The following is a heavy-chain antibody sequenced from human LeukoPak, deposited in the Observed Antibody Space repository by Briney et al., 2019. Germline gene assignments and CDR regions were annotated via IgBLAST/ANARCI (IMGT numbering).Heavy chain of an antibody. Sequence: ASVTVSCTASGYTFTSYAMHWVRQAPGQRLEWMGWINAGNGNTKYSQKFQGRVTITADESTSTAYMELSSLRSEDTAVYYCARDRVVSGSYYRGYNWFDPWGQGTLVTVSS. CDR2: INAGNGNT. V-gene: IGHV1-3*01. D-gene: IGHD1-26*01. CDR1: GYTFTSYA. CDR3: ARDRVVSGSYYRGYNWFDP. J-gene: IGHJ5*02.